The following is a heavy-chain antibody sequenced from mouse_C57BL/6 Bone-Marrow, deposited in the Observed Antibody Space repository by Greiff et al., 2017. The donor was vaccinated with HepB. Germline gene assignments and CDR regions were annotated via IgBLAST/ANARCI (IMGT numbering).Heavy chain of an antibody. V-gene: IGHV1-69*01. CDR2: INPSDSYT. J-gene: IGHJ4*01. CDR3: ARGGGNMGDYAIGY. D-gene: IGHD2-1*01. Sequence: QVQLQQPGAELVMPGASVKLSCKASGYTFTSYWMHWVKQRPGKGLEWIGEINPSDSYTNYNQKFKGKSTLTVDKSSSTAYMQLSSLTSEDSAVYYGARGGGNMGDYAIGYWGQETSVTVDS. CDR1: GYTFTSYW.